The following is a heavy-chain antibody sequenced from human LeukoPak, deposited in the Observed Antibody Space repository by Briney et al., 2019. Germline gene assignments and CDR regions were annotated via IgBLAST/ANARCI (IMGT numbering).Heavy chain of an antibody. CDR1: GFTFSSYW. D-gene: IGHD2-2*01. V-gene: IGHV3-7*01. J-gene: IGHJ4*02. Sequence: PGGSLRLSCAASGFTFSSYWMSWVRQAPGKGLEWVANIKQDGSEKYYVDSVKGRFTISRDNAKNSLYLQMNSLRAEDTAVYYCAKGDIVVVPAAIDCWGQGTLVTVSS. CDR2: IKQDGSEK. CDR3: AKGDIVVVPAAIDC.